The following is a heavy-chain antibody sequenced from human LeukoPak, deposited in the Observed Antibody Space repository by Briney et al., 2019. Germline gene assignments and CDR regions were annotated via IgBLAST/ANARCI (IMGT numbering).Heavy chain of an antibody. D-gene: IGHD4-17*01. CDR3: ARARWTSTVTTYYLDY. Sequence: ASVKVSFKASGYIFTDYAIQWVRQAPGQGLDWMGWSNAGNGKTKYSQKFQGRVTIPRDTSASTAYMELSGLRSEDTAVYYCARARWTSTVTTYYLDYWGQGTLVTVSS. CDR1: GYIFTDYA. J-gene: IGHJ4*02. CDR2: SNAGNGKT. V-gene: IGHV1-3*01.